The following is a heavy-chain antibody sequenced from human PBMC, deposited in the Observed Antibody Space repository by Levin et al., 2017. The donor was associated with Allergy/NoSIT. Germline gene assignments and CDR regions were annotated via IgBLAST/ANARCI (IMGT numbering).Heavy chain of an antibody. CDR3: ASDYYGSGTQAPDWYFDL. D-gene: IGHD3-10*01. CDR1: GGSISSSSYY. V-gene: IGHV4-39*01. J-gene: IGHJ2*01. Sequence: SETLSLTCTVSGGSISSSSYYWGWIRQPPGKGLEWIGSIYYSGSTYYNPSLKSRVTISVDTSKNQFSLKLSSVTAADTAVYYCASDYYGSGTQAPDWYFDLWGRGTLVTVSS. CDR2: IYYSGST.